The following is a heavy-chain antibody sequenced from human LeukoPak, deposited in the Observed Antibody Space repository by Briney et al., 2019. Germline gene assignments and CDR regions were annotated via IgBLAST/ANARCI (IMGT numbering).Heavy chain of an antibody. CDR2: INHSGST. CDR3: ARYIVVVPAAYAFDI. V-gene: IGHV4-34*01. CDR1: GGSFSGYY. J-gene: IGHJ3*02. Sequence: SETLSLTCAVYGGSFSGYYWSWIRQPPGKGLEWIGEINHSGSTNYNPSLKSRVTISVDTSKNQFSLKLSSVTAADTAVHYCARYIVVVPAAYAFDIWGQGTMVTVSS. D-gene: IGHD2-2*01.